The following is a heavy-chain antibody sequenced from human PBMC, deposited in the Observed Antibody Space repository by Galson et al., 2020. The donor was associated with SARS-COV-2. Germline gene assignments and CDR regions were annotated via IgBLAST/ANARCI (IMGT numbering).Heavy chain of an antibody. Sequence: SAYSGNTNYAQKLQGTVTMTTDTSTSTAYMELRSLRSDDTAVYYCARAPDWNSPDSQIDAFDIWGQGTMVTVSS. D-gene: IGHD1-7*01. J-gene: IGHJ3*02. V-gene: IGHV1-18*01. CDR3: ARAPDWNSPDSQIDAFDI. CDR2: SAYSGNT.